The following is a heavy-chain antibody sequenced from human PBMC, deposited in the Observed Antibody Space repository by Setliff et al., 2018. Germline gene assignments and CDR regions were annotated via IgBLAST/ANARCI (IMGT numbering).Heavy chain of an antibody. V-gene: IGHV4-38-2*01. J-gene: IGHJ4*02. CDR1: GYYISSGYY. CDR3: ARHSSRPY. Sequence: PSETLSLTCAVSGYYISSGYYWGWIRQPPGKGLEWIGSIYHSGSTYYNPSLKSRVTISVDTSKNQFSLKLSSVTAADTAVYYCARHSSRPYWGQGTLVTVSS. CDR2: IYHSGST.